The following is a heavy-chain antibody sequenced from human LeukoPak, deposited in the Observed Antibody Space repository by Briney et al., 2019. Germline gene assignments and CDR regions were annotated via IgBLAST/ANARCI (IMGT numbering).Heavy chain of an antibody. CDR2: ISYTGSA. Sequence: SETLSLTFTVSGGYISSHYWGWIRQPPGKVLEYIGYISYTGSAIYSPSLESRVTISIDTSKKQFSLNLRSVNTADTAVYYCARVNLGGSGYFFDLWGQGALVTVSS. D-gene: IGHD3-22*01. J-gene: IGHJ4*02. CDR1: GGYISSHY. CDR3: ARVNLGGSGYFFDL. V-gene: IGHV4-59*11.